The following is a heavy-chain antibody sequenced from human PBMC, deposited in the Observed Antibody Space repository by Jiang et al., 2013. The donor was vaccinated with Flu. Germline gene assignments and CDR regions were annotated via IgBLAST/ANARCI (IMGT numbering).Heavy chain of an antibody. J-gene: IGHJ4*02. CDR2: LNPNSGDT. CDR3: ARAHYYDSTAYYYDY. V-gene: IGHV1-2*06. D-gene: IGHD3-22*01. CDR1: GYTFTAYY. Sequence: GAEVKKPGASVKVSCKASGYTFTAYYIHWVRQAPGQGLEWMGRLNPNSGDTSYAQKFQGRVAMTRDTSISTGYMELRRLTSDDTAVYYCARAHYYDSTAYYYDYWAEGTLVTVSS.